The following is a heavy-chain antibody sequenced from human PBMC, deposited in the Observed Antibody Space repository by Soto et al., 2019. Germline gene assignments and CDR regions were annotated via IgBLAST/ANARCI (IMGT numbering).Heavy chain of an antibody. CDR3: TTASVVVPAAMGNYYYYYYGMDV. Sequence: EVQLVESGGGLVKPGGSLRLSCAASGFTFSNAWMNWVRQAPGKGLEWVGRIKSKTDGGTTDYAAPVKGRFTISRDDSKNTLYLQMNSLKTEDTAVYYCTTASVVVPAAMGNYYYYYYGMDVWGQGTTVTVSS. CDR2: IKSKTDGGTT. D-gene: IGHD2-2*01. CDR1: GFTFSNAW. J-gene: IGHJ6*02. V-gene: IGHV3-15*07.